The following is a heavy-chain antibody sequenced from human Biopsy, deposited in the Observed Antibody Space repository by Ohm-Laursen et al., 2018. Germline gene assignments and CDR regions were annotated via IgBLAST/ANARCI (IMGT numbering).Heavy chain of an antibody. CDR3: ARDRGYYSDRTVPGYFDL. Sequence: SRTLSLTCTVSGDSISSNYWSWIRQPPGQGLQWIGYVYYTASNDYNSSIQRRVTTSVDTSKNHFSLRLRSVTPADTAIYYCARDRGYYSDRTVPGYFDLWGRGTLVTVFS. D-gene: IGHD3-22*01. V-gene: IGHV4-59*01. J-gene: IGHJ2*01. CDR1: GDSISSNY. CDR2: VYYTASN.